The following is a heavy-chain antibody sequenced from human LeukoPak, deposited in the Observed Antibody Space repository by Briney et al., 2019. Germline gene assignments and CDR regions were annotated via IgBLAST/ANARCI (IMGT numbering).Heavy chain of an antibody. Sequence: GGSLRLSCAASGFTFSSYAMSWVRQAPGKGLEWVSAISGSGGSTYYADSVKGRFTISRDNSKNTLYLQMNSLRAEDTAVYYCAKEVGTAMDDYYYYGMDVWGKGTTVTVSS. CDR2: ISGSGGST. D-gene: IGHD5-18*01. CDR3: AKEVGTAMDDYYYYGMDV. CDR1: GFTFSSYA. V-gene: IGHV3-23*01. J-gene: IGHJ6*04.